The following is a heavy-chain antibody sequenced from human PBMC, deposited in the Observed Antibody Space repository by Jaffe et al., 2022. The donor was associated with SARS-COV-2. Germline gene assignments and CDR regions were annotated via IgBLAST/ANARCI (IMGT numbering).Heavy chain of an antibody. CDR1: GYSFTSYW. Sequence: EVQLVQSGAEVKKPGESLKISCKGSGYSFTSYWIGWVRQMPGKGLEWMGIIYPGDSDTRYSPSFQGQVTISADKSISTAYLQWSSLKASDTAMYYCARLSGLHAITIFGVVITQANWFDPWGQGTLVTVSS. D-gene: IGHD3-3*01. CDR2: IYPGDSDT. V-gene: IGHV5-51*01. J-gene: IGHJ5*02. CDR3: ARLSGLHAITIFGVVITQANWFDP.